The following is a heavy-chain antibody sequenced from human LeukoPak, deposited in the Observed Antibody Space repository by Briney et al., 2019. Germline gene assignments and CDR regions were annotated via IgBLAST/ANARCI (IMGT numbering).Heavy chain of an antibody. CDR3: TSFRGVPYYYYGMDV. D-gene: IGHD3-10*01. V-gene: IGHV3-49*04. Sequence: GRSLRLSCTASGFTFGDYAMSWVRQAPGKGLEWGGFIRSKAYGGTTEYAASVKGRFTISRDDSKSIAYLQMNSLKTEDTAVYYCTSFRGVPYYYYGMDVWGKGTTVTVSS. CDR1: GFTFGDYA. J-gene: IGHJ6*04. CDR2: IRSKAYGGTT.